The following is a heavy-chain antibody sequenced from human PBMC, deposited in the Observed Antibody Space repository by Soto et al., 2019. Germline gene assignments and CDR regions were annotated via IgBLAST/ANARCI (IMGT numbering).Heavy chain of an antibody. V-gene: IGHV3-30*18. CDR3: AKSFRSDYYYYYMDV. Sequence: GGSLRLSCAASGFTFSSYGMHWVRQAPGKGLEWVAVISYDGSNKYYADSVKGRFTISRDNSKNTLYLQMNSLRAEDTAVYYCAKSFRSDYYYYYMDVWGKGTTVTVSS. CDR2: ISYDGSNK. J-gene: IGHJ6*03. D-gene: IGHD6-19*01. CDR1: GFTFSSYG.